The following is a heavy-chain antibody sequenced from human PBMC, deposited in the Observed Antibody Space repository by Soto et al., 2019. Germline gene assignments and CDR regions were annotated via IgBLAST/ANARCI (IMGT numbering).Heavy chain of an antibody. Sequence: QVQLVQSGAEVKKPGASVKVSCKASGYTFSDYYVHWVRQAPGQGLESMGWINPYSGATNYAQKFQDWVTMTGDASVSTAYLELTTLVSDDTAVYYCARARANVAPNWFDPWGQGTLVIVSS. CDR2: INPYSGAT. CDR3: ARARANVAPNWFDP. J-gene: IGHJ5*02. CDR1: GYTFSDYY. D-gene: IGHD5-12*01. V-gene: IGHV1-2*04.